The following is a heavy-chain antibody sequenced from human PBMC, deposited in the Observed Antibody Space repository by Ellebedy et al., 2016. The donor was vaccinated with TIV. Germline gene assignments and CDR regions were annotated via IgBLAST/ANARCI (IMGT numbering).Heavy chain of an antibody. CDR2: IKKDGSEK. CDR1: GFTFSTYW. CDR3: ARHFPLYGTYYFYYMDV. Sequence: GESLKISXAASGFTFSTYWMNWVRQAPGKGLEWVANIKKDGSEKYYVGSVKGRFTISRDNAKNSLYLQMNSLRAEDTAVYYYARHFPLYGTYYFYYMDVWGKGTTVTVSS. V-gene: IGHV3-7*01. D-gene: IGHD2/OR15-2a*01. J-gene: IGHJ6*03.